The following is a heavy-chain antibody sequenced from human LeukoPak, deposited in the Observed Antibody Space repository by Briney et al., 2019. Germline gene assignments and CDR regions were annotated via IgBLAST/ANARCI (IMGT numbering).Heavy chain of an antibody. CDR1: GFIFSSYA. J-gene: IGHJ4*02. CDR2: ISSDGSNK. Sequence: GGSLSLCCAASGFIFSSYAMHWVRQAPGKGLEWVAVISSDGSNKDYVDSVKGRCTISRDNSQNTLYLQMNSLRVEDTAIYYCATTQDCSSASCYRPFDCWGQGTLVTVSS. CDR3: ATTQDCSSASCYRPFDC. D-gene: IGHD2-2*01. V-gene: IGHV3-30*04.